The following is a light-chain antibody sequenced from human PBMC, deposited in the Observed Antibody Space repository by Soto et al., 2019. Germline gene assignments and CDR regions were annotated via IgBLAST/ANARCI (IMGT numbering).Light chain of an antibody. Sequence: DIVMTQSPLSLPVIPGEPASISCRSSQSLLHRNGYNYLEWYLQKPGQSPQLLIYLGFSRDSGVPDRFSSSESGTDCTLRISRVEAEDVGIYYCMQVLQAPFTFGGGTKVEIK. V-gene: IGKV2-28*01. CDR3: MQVLQAPFT. J-gene: IGKJ4*01. CDR1: QSLLHRNGYNY. CDR2: LGF.